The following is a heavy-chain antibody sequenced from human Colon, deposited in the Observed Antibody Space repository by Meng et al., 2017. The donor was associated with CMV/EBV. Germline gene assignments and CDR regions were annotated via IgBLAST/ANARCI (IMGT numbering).Heavy chain of an antibody. CDR3: VRDPWGYY. D-gene: IGHD3-16*01. J-gene: IGHJ4*02. CDR1: GFTFNTFW. V-gene: IGHV3-7*01. CDR2: IKEDGRGQ. Sequence: GESPKTPCAAPGFTFNTFWVTWVRQAPGKGREWVANIKEDGRGQWYVDSVKGRFTISRDNARKSLYLQMNSLRAEDTSLYYCVRDPWGYYWGQGILVTVSS.